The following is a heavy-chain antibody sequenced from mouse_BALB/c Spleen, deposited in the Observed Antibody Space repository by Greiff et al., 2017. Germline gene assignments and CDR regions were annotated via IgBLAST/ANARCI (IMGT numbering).Heavy chain of an antibody. Sequence: QVQLKESGAELARPGASVKMSCKASGYTFTSYTMHWVKQRPGQGLEWIGYINPSSGYTNYNQKFKDKATLTADKSSSTAYMQLSSLTSEDSAVYYCARCLIEDYAMDYWGQGTSVTVSS. CDR1: GYTFTSYT. V-gene: IGHV1-4*01. CDR2: INPSSGYT. CDR3: ARCLIEDYAMDY. D-gene: IGHD6-5*01. J-gene: IGHJ4*01.